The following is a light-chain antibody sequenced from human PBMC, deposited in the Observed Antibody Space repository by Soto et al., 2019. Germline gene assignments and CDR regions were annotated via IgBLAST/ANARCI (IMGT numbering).Light chain of an antibody. V-gene: IGKV1-5*01. CDR1: QTTNPW. J-gene: IGKJ2*01. Sequence: DIPMTQFPSTLSASVGDSVTITCRASQTTNPWLAWYQQNPGTAPKLLIYDASSLEGGVPSRFSASGSGTEFTLTISSLQPDDLATYYCQQYISYPYTFGQGTKVEIK. CDR3: QQYISYPYT. CDR2: DAS.